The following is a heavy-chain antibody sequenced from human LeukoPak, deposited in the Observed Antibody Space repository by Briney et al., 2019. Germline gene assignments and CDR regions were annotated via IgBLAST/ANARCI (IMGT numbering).Heavy chain of an antibody. V-gene: IGHV3-23*01. CDR3: AKSGGSGSYLTPFDY. D-gene: IGHD3-10*01. CDR2: ISGSGGST. Sequence: QPGRSLRLSCAASGFTFSSYAMSWVRQAPGKGLEWVSAISGSGGSTYYADSVKGRFTISRDNSKNTLYLQMNSLRAEDTAVYYCAKSGGSGSYLTPFDYWGQGTLVTVSS. J-gene: IGHJ4*02. CDR1: GFTFSSYA.